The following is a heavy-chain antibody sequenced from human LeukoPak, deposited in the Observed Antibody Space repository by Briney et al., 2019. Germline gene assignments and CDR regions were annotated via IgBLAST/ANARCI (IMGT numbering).Heavy chain of an antibody. D-gene: IGHD3-10*01. J-gene: IGHJ4*02. V-gene: IGHV3-53*01. CDR2: FYSGGNT. Sequence: GGSLRLSCAASGFTVSSNYASWVRQAPGKGLEWLSVFYSGGNTYYADSVKGRFTISRDNSKNTLYLQMNSLRAEDTAVYYCARDYYGSGRLDYWGQGTPVTVSS. CDR1: GFTVSSNY. CDR3: ARDYYGSGRLDY.